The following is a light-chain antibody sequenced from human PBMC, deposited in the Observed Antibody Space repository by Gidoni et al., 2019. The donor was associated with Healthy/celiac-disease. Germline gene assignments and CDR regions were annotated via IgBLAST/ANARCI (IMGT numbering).Light chain of an antibody. V-gene: IGLV2-14*01. J-gene: IGLJ2*01. Sequence: QSALTQPASVSGSPGQSINISCTGTSSDVGGYNYVSWYQPHPGKAPKLMISEVSNRPSGVSNRFSGSKSGNTASLTISGLQAEDEADYYFSSYTSSSTVVFGGGTKLTVL. CDR3: SSYTSSSTVV. CDR2: EVS. CDR1: SSDVGGYNY.